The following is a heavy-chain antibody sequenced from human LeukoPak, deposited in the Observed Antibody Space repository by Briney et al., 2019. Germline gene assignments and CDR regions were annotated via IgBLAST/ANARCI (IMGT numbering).Heavy chain of an antibody. CDR3: AAEVGGGVVVP. D-gene: IGHD2-21*01. Sequence: SVKVSCKASRFTFTSSAMQWVRQARGQRLEWIGWIVVGSGNTNYAQKFQERVTITRDMSTSTAYMELSSLRSEDTAVYYCAAEVGGGVVVPWGQGTLVTVSS. J-gene: IGHJ5*02. V-gene: IGHV1-58*02. CDR1: RFTFTSSA. CDR2: IVVGSGNT.